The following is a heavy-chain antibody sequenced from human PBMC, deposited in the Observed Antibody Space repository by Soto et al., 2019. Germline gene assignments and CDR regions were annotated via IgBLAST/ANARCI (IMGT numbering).Heavy chain of an antibody. D-gene: IGHD5-18*01. J-gene: IGHJ6*03. CDR2: IIPILGTA. Sequence: EASVKVSCKASGGTFSSYTISWVRQAPGQGLEWMGRIIPILGTANYAQKFQGRVTITADKSTSTAYMELSSLRSEDTAVYYCARARGYSYGIYYYYYYMDVWGKGTTVTVSS. V-gene: IGHV1-69*08. CDR3: ARARGYSYGIYYYYYYMDV. CDR1: GGTFSSYT.